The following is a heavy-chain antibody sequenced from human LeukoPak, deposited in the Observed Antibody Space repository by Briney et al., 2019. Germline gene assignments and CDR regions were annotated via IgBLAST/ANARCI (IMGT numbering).Heavy chain of an antibody. V-gene: IGHV3-21*01. CDR2: ISSRSGYI. J-gene: IGHJ4*02. Sequence: GGYLRLSCVGSGFMVDTYSMNWVRHAPGKGLEWVSSISSRSGYIYYADSGKGRFTSSRDNANNSVYLQMNRLKAEDTAVYYCARVRWGDFSPQCDYWGQGTLITVSS. CDR3: ARVRWGDFSPQCDY. D-gene: IGHD2-21*02. CDR1: GFMVDTYS.